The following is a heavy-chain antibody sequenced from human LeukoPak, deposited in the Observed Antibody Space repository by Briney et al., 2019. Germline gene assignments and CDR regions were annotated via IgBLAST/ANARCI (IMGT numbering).Heavy chain of an antibody. CDR2: IYAGGSI. CDR1: GFSVSSSY. J-gene: IGHJ4*02. V-gene: IGHV3-53*01. Sequence: GGSLRLSCAASGFSVSSSYMSWVRQASGKGLEWVSVIYAGGSIHYADSVKGRFTISRDNSQNTLDLQLNSLRVDDTAIYYCARGESIAAAGAFDLWGQGTLVTVSS. CDR3: ARGESIAAAGAFDL. D-gene: IGHD6-13*01.